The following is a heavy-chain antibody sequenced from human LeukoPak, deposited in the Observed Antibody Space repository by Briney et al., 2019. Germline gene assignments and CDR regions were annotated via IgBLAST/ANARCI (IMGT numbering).Heavy chain of an antibody. CDR2: INHSGST. V-gene: IGHV4-34*01. CDR1: GGSFSGYY. D-gene: IGHD5-12*01. Sequence: SETLSLTCAVYGGSFSGYYWSWIRQPPGKGLEWIGEINHSGSTNHNPSLKSRVTISVDTSKNQFSLKLSSVTAADTAVYYCASLYSGYDFVESEDAFDIWGQGTMVTVSS. CDR3: ASLYSGYDFVESEDAFDI. J-gene: IGHJ3*02.